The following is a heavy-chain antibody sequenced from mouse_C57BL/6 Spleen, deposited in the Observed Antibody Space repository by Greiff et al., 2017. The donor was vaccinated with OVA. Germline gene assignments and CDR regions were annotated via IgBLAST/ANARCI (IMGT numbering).Heavy chain of an antibody. CDR3: ARYEYYGSSPYGYFDV. D-gene: IGHD1-1*01. CDR2: IRNKANGYTT. Sequence: EVKLVESGGGLVQPGGSLSLSCAASGFTFTDYYMSWVRQPPGKALEWLGFIRNKANGYTTEYSASVQGRFTISRDNAQSILYLQMNALRAEDSATYYCARYEYYGSSPYGYFDVWGTGTTVTVSS. J-gene: IGHJ1*03. V-gene: IGHV7-3*01. CDR1: GFTFTDYY.